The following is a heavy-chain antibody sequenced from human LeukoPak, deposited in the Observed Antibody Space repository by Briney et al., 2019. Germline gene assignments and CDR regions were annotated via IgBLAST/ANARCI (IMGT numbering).Heavy chain of an antibody. CDR1: GFSFSTYW. Sequence: GGSLRLSCAASGFSFSTYWMHWVRQVPGKGLVWVSRINSDGSSTTYADSVKGRFTISRDNAKNSLYLQMNSLRAEDTAVYYCARETPDSSGWDWGQGTLVTVSS. D-gene: IGHD6-19*01. V-gene: IGHV3-74*03. J-gene: IGHJ4*02. CDR3: ARETPDSSGWD. CDR2: INSDGSST.